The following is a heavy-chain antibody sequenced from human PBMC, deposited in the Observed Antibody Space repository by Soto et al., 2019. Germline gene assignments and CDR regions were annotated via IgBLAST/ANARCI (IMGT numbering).Heavy chain of an antibody. CDR3: AYNTRGLQAY. J-gene: IGHJ4*02. Sequence: GGSLRLSCAASGFTFSDYIMNWVRQAPGKGLEWISYISNSGTIYYADSVKGRFTISRDNAKNSLYLQMNSLRDEDTAVYYCAYNTRGLQAYWGQGTLVTVSS. V-gene: IGHV3-48*02. CDR1: GFTFSDYI. CDR2: ISNSGTI. D-gene: IGHD1-20*01.